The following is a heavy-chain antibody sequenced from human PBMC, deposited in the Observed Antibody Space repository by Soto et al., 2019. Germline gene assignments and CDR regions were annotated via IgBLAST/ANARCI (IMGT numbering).Heavy chain of an antibody. Sequence: SETLSLTCTVSGGSISSGGYYWSWIRQHPGKGLEWIGYIYYSGSTYYNPSLKSRVTISVDTSKNQFSLKLSSVTAADTAVDYCARAELVGATDYWGQGTLVTVSS. J-gene: IGHJ4*02. CDR2: IYYSGST. CDR3: ARAELVGATDY. D-gene: IGHD1-26*01. V-gene: IGHV4-31*03. CDR1: GGSISSGGYY.